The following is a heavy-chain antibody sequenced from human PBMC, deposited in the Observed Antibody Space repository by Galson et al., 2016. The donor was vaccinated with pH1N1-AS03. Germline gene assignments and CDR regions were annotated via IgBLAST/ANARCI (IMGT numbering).Heavy chain of an antibody. CDR2: IYQTGST. J-gene: IGHJ5*02. CDR1: GGSINSYY. Sequence: ETLSLTCSVSGGSINSYYWNWLRQPPGKGLEWIGYIYQTGSTKYNPSLKSRVTISVDPSKNPLSLHLISVTAADPAVYYCARGAFTYYDFSTGYFPFYLWGQGTLVTVSS. V-gene: IGHV4-59*01. CDR3: ARGAFTYYDFSTGYFPFYL. D-gene: IGHD3-3*01.